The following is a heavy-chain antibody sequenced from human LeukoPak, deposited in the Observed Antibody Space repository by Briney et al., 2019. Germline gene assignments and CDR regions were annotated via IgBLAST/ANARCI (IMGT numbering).Heavy chain of an antibody. CDR1: GFTFSNHN. D-gene: IGHD6-19*01. V-gene: IGHV3-48*04. CDR2: ISSSSRTI. Sequence: PGGSLRLSCSASGFTFSNHNMNWVRQAPGKGLEWISDISSSSRTIYYANSVKGRFTISRDNAKNSLYLQMNSLRAEDTAVYYCARDEWRIAVAGIRRVKGIDYWGQGTLVTVSS. CDR3: ARDEWRIAVAGIRRVKGIDY. J-gene: IGHJ4*02.